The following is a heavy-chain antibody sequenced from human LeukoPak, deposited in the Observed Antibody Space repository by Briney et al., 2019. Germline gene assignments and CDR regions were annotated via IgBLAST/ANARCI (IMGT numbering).Heavy chain of an antibody. CDR3: AKATLLWFGAYYFDY. CDR1: GFTFSSYS. V-gene: IGHV3-23*01. J-gene: IGHJ4*02. Sequence: PGGSLRLSCAASGFTFSSYSMNWVRQAPGKGLEWVSAISGSGGSTYYADSVKGRFTISRDNSKNTLYLQMNSLRAEDTAVYYCAKATLLWFGAYYFDYWGQGTLVTVAS. D-gene: IGHD3-10*01. CDR2: ISGSGGST.